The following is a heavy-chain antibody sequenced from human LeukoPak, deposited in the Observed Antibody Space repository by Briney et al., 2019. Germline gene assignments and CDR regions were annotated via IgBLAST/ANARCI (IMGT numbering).Heavy chain of an antibody. V-gene: IGHV4-34*01. Sequence: PSETLSLTCAVYGGSFRGYYWSWIRQPPGKGLEWIGEINHSGSTNYNPSLKSRVTISVDTSKNQFSLKLSSVTAADTAVYFCARGRVSSSTWYSTYYYFFYMDFWGKGTTVTVSS. CDR1: GGSFRGYY. CDR2: INHSGST. CDR3: ARGRVSSSTWYSTYYYFFYMDF. D-gene: IGHD4-11*01. J-gene: IGHJ6*03.